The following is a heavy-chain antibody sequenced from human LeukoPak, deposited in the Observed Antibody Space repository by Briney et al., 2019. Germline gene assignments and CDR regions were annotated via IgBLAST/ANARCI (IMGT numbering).Heavy chain of an antibody. V-gene: IGHV3-21*05. CDR1: GFTFSSYS. Sequence: GGSLRLSCAASGFTFSSYSMNWVRQAPGKGLEWVSYISKSSGRIYHAVSVKGRFTISRDNAKNSLYLQMDSLRAEDTAVYYCARDLLNDEGSSYFFDQWGQGTLVTVSS. D-gene: IGHD2-2*01. CDR2: ISKSSGRI. J-gene: IGHJ4*02. CDR3: ARDLLNDEGSSYFFDQ.